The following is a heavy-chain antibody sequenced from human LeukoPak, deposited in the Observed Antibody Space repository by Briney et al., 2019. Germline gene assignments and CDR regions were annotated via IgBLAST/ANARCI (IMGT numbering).Heavy chain of an antibody. D-gene: IGHD3-3*01. J-gene: IGHJ5*01. Sequence: RGSLRLSCAASGFTFSSYAMNWVRQAPGKGLEWVSAISTSGDSTYYADSVKGRFTISRDNSKNTLYLQMNSLRADDTAVYYCAKGVVGVGFDSWGQGTLVTVSS. V-gene: IGHV3-23*01. CDR1: GFTFSSYA. CDR2: ISTSGDST. CDR3: AKGVVGVGFDS.